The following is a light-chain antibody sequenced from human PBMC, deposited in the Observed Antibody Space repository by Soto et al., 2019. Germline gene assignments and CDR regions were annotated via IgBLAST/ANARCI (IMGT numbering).Light chain of an antibody. CDR2: EVH. CDR3: SSYAASTTLL. J-gene: IGLJ2*01. Sequence: QSALTQPPSVSGSPGQSVTISCIGTSSDVGTYDHVSWYQAPPGTAPKLIIYEVHYRPSGVPDRFSGSKSGNTASLTISGLQAEDEADYYCSSYAASTTLLCGGGTKRTVL. V-gene: IGLV2-18*02. CDR1: SSDVGTYDH.